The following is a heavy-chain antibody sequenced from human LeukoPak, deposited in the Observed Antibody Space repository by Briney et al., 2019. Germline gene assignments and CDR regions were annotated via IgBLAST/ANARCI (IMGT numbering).Heavy chain of an antibody. V-gene: IGHV4-39*07. CDR2: IYFTGST. J-gene: IGHJ6*03. D-gene: IGHD1-26*01. CDR3: ATSRGSYFNPMDV. Sequence: SETLSLTCSVSGDSVSSSSYYWGWIRQPPGKGLEWIGSIYFTGSTYYNPSLKSRVTISVDTSKNQFSLKLTSVTAADTAVYYCATSRGSYFNPMDVWGKGTTVTISS. CDR1: GDSVSSSSYY.